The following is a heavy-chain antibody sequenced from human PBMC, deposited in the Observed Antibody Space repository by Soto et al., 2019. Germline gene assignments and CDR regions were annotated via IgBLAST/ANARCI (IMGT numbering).Heavy chain of an antibody. CDR1: GYSFTCDC. V-gene: IGHV5-51*01. CDR2: IYPGASDT. CDR3: ACCLAAAGTDYYYYGRDV. D-gene: IGHD6-13*01. J-gene: IGHJ6*02. Sequence: GESLKICCKGSGYSFTCDCIGWVGQIPGKGLEWMAIIYPGASDTRSSPSLQGQVPMSAATSIRTAYLPWRSLQAPDTAMYYSACCLAAAGTDYYYYGRDVWGQGTTVTVSS.